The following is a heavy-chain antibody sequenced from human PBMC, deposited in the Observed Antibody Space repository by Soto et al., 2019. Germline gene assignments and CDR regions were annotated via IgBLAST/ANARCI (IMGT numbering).Heavy chain of an antibody. J-gene: IGHJ4*02. Sequence: GGSLRLSCTASGFTFGDYAMSWFRQAPGKGLEWVGFIRSKAYGGTTEYAASVKGRFTISRDDSKSIAYLQMNSLKTEDTAVYYCTRVNPRWSQPDVIDYWGQGTLVTVSS. D-gene: IGHD2-15*01. CDR1: GFTFGDYA. CDR2: IRSKAYGGTT. V-gene: IGHV3-49*03. CDR3: TRVNPRWSQPDVIDY.